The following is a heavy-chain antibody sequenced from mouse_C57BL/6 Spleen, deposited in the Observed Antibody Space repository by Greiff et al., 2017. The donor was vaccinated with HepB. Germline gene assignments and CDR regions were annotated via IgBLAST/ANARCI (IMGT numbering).Heavy chain of an antibody. V-gene: IGHV5-4*01. Sequence: EVQGVESGGGLVKPGGSLKLSCAASGFTFSSYAMSWVRQTPEKRLEWVATISDGGSYTYYPDNVKGRFTISRDNAKNNLYLQMSHLKSEDTAMYYCARDGLTTVVAFDYWGQGTTLTVSS. D-gene: IGHD1-1*01. CDR3: ARDGLTTVVAFDY. CDR1: GFTFSSYA. J-gene: IGHJ2*01. CDR2: ISDGGSYT.